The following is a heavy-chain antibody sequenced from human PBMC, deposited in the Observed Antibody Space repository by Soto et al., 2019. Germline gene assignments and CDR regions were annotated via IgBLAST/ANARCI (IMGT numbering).Heavy chain of an antibody. CDR3: ARGGELQDYYYGMDV. D-gene: IGHD1-7*01. V-gene: IGHV4-34*01. J-gene: IGHJ6*02. Sequence: SETLSLTCAVYGGSFSGYYWSWIRQPPGKGLEWIGEINHSGSTNYNPSLKSRVTISVDTSKNQFSLKLSSVTAADTAVYYCARGGELQDYYYGMDVWGQGTTVTVSS. CDR1: GGSFSGYY. CDR2: INHSGST.